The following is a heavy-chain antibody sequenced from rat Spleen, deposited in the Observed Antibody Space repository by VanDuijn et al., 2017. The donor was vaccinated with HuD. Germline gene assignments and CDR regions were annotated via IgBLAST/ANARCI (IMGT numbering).Heavy chain of an antibody. V-gene: IGHV5-7*01. D-gene: IGHD1-5*01. Sequence: EVQLVESGGDLVQPGRSLKLSCAASGFTFSDYNMAWVRQAPKKGLEWVTTISYDGYTTYYRDSVKGRFTISRDNAESTLYLQMDSLRSEDTATYYCAREANIPFHYFDYWGQGVMVTVSS. J-gene: IGHJ2*01. CDR3: AREANIPFHYFDY. CDR1: GFTFSDYN. CDR2: ISYDGYTT.